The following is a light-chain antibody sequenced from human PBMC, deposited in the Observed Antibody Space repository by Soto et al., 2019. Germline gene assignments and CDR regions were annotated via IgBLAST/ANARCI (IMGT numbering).Light chain of an antibody. Sequence: EIVLTQSPGTLSLSPGEGTTLSCTTSQSVSSTYFAWYQQKPGQAPRLLIYGASNRATGIPDRLSGSGSGTDFTLTISRLEPEDFAMYYCQQYDSSPPGYTFGQGTKLEIK. J-gene: IGKJ2*01. V-gene: IGKV3-20*01. CDR3: QQYDSSPPGYT. CDR1: QSVSSTY. CDR2: GAS.